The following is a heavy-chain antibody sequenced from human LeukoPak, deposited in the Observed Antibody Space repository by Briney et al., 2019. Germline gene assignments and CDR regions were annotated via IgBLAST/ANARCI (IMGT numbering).Heavy chain of an antibody. CDR2: ISGSGATT. CDR1: GFSFRTYA. CDR3: VRESTSSGYYYAPDY. V-gene: IGHV3-23*01. D-gene: IGHD3-22*01. J-gene: IGHJ4*02. Sequence: GGSLRLSCAASGFSFRTYAMTWVRQAPGKGLEWVSSISGSGATTYNADPLKGRFTISRDNSKNTLYLQMNSLRAEDTAVYYCVRESTSSGYYYAPDYWGQGTLVTVSS.